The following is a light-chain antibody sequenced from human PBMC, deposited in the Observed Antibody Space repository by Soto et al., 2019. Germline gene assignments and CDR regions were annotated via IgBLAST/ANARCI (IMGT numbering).Light chain of an antibody. J-gene: IGKJ4*01. Sequence: DIQMTQSPSSLSASVGDRVTITCRASQGISNYLAWYQQKPGKVPKLLIYTASTLQSGVPSRFSGSGSGTAFTLTISSLQPEDVATYYCQNYNSAPQLTFGGGTKVEIK. CDR1: QGISNY. CDR3: QNYNSAPQLT. CDR2: TAS. V-gene: IGKV1-27*01.